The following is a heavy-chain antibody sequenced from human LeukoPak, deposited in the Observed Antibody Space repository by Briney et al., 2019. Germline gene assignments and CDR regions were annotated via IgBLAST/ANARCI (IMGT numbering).Heavy chain of an antibody. Sequence: GGSLRLSCAASGFTFNKYGMHWVRQAPGKGLEWVAVVSYDGSNKYYADSVKGRFTISRDNSKNTLYLQMNSLRAEDTAVYYCARDRYYYDSSGYRDWYFDLWGRGTLVTVSS. J-gene: IGHJ2*01. V-gene: IGHV3-30*03. CDR1: GFTFNKYG. D-gene: IGHD3-22*01. CDR3: ARDRYYYDSSGYRDWYFDL. CDR2: VSYDGSNK.